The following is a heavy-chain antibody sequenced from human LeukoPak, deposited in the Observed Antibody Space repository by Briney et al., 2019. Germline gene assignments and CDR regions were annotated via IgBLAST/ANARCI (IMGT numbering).Heavy chain of an antibody. J-gene: IGHJ5*01. CDR2: INHSGST. V-gene: IGHV4-34*01. D-gene: IGHD2-2*01. CDR1: GGSFSGYY. Sequence: SETLSLTCAVYGGSFSGYYWSWIRQPPGKGLEWIGEINHSGSTNYNPSLKSRVTISVDTSKNQFSLKLSSVTAADTAVYYCARAKGDQYNWFDPWGQGTTVTVSS. CDR3: ARAKGDQYNWFDP.